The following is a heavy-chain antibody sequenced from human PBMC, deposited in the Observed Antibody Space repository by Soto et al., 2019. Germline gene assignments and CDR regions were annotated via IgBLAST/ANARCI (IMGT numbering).Heavy chain of an antibody. CDR2: INPSGGST. CDR1: GYTFTSYY. V-gene: IGHV1-46*01. D-gene: IGHD5-12*01. Sequence: QVQLEQSGAEVKKPGATVMISCKASGYTFTSYYMHWVRQAPGQGLEWMGIINPSGGSTSYPQKFQAGVTMTSDTSTSTVYMELSSLRSEDTAVYYCAREDGYNYLNYWGQGTLVTVSS. CDR3: AREDGYNYLNY. J-gene: IGHJ4*02.